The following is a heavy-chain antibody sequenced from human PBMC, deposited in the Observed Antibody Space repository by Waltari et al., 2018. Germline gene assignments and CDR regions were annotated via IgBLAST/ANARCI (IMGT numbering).Heavy chain of an antibody. CDR2: INPNKVAA. D-gene: IGHD5-12*01. J-gene: IGHJ4*02. V-gene: IGHV1-2*02. CDR1: GYTFTGYY. Sequence: QVQLVQSGAEVKKPGASVKVSCKASGYTFTGYYMHWVRQAPGQGLEWLGCINPNKVAANYAQKFQGRVTMTRDTSISTAYMELSRLRSDDTAVYYCARALRWLQSFDYWGQGTLVTVSS. CDR3: ARALRWLQSFDY.